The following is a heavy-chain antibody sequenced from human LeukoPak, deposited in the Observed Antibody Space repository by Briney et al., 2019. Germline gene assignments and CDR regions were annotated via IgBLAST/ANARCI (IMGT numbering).Heavy chain of an antibody. CDR1: GYSFTSYW. CDR3: ARLWALGGDYYYGMDV. Sequence: GESLKISCKGSGYSFTSYWISWVRQMPGKGLEWMGRIDPSDSYTNYSPSFQGHVTISADKSISTAYLQWSSLKASDTAMYHCARLWALGGDYYYGMDVWGKGTTVTVSS. CDR2: IDPSDSYT. J-gene: IGHJ6*04. D-gene: IGHD3-10*01. V-gene: IGHV5-10-1*01.